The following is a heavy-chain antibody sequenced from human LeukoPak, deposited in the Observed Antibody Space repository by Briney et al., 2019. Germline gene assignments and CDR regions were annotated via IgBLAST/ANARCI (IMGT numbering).Heavy chain of an antibody. CDR2: IIPILGIA. Sequence: ASVKVSCKASGGTFSSYAISWVRQAPGQGLEWMGRIIPILGIANYAQKFQGRVTITADKSTSTAYMELSSLRAEDTAVYYCARPRATSCCSMDVWGKGTTVTVAS. V-gene: IGHV1-69*04. CDR1: GGTFSSYA. J-gene: IGHJ6*03. D-gene: IGHD2-2*01. CDR3: ARPRATSCCSMDV.